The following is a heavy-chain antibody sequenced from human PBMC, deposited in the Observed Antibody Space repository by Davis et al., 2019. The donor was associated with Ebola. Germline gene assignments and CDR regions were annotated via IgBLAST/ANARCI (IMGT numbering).Heavy chain of an antibody. CDR1: GGTFSSYA. CDR2: IIPIFGTA. D-gene: IGHD3-22*01. J-gene: IGHJ4*02. Sequence: SVKVSCKASGGTFSSYAISWVRQAPGQGLEWMGGIIPIFGTANYAKGFQDRVTMTRDTSTNTAYMELRSLRSDDTAVYYCARDSHYYDSSGPNFDSWGQGTLVTVSS. V-gene: IGHV1-69*05. CDR3: ARDSHYYDSSGPNFDS.